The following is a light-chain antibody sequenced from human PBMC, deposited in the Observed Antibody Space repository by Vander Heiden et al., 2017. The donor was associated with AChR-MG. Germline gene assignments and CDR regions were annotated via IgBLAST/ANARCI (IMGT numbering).Light chain of an antibody. CDR2: GKN. CDR1: RLREYF. V-gene: IGLV3-19*01. J-gene: IGLJ1*01. Sequence: SSEVTQDPAVSVAFGQRVRITCLGDRLREYFASGYQQKPGQAAVLLIYGKNNRPSGSPNRFSGSRSGTTASLTITGAQAEDEADYYCHFRDSRNYHLVFGPGTKVTVL. CDR3: HFRDSRNYHLV.